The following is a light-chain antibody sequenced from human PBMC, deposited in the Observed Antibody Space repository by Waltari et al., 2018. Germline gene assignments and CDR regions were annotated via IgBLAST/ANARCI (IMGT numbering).Light chain of an antibody. CDR2: NNY. CDR3: ATWDDSLNAWV. Sequence: QSVLTQPPSASGPPGPRVTISCSGSSSNIGINSVYWYQHLPGPAPKLLIYNNYQRPSGVPDRFSASKSGTSASLAISGLQSEDEADYYCATWDDSLNAWVFGGGTRLTVL. CDR1: SSNIGINS. V-gene: IGLV1-44*01. J-gene: IGLJ3*02.